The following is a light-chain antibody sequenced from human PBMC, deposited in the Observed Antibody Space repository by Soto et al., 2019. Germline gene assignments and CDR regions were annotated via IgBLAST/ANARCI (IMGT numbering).Light chain of an antibody. Sequence: DIQMTQSPSFVSASVGDRVTITCRASQGISAWLAWYQQQPGKAPKLLIYDTSILESGVPSRFSGSGSGIHFTLTIRSLQPEYFGTYYCQQSYRFPFTFGQGTKLEIK. V-gene: IGKV1-12*01. CDR2: DTS. J-gene: IGKJ2*01. CDR1: QGISAW. CDR3: QQSYRFPFT.